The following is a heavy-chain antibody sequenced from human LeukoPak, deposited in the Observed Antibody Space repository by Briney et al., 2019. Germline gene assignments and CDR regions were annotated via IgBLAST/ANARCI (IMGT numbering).Heavy chain of an antibody. CDR2: IYTSGST. CDR3: ARGGSISSTPGASFGWFDP. D-gene: IGHD6-13*01. CDR1: GGSISSYY. Sequence: SETLSLTCTVSGGSISSYYWSWIRQPAGKGLEWIGRIYTSGSTNYNPSLKSRVTMSVDMSKNQFSLKLSSVTAADTAVYYCARGGSISSTPGASFGWFDPWGQGTLVTVSS. J-gene: IGHJ5*02. V-gene: IGHV4-4*07.